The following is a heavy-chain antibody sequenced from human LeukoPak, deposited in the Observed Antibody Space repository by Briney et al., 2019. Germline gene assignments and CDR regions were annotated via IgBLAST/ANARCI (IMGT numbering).Heavy chain of an antibody. Sequence: PSETLSLTCTVSVGSISSYYWSWIRQPPGKGLEWIGYIYYSGSTNYNPSLKSRVTISVDTSKNQFSLKLSSVTAADTAVYYCARGITGTTRRWYIDYSGMDVWGQGTTVTVSS. CDR2: IYYSGST. CDR3: ARGITGTTRRWYIDYSGMDV. CDR1: VGSISSYY. V-gene: IGHV4-59*01. D-gene: IGHD1-7*01. J-gene: IGHJ6*02.